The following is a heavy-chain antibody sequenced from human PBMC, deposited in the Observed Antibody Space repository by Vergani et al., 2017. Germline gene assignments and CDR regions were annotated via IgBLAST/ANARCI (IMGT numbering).Heavy chain of an antibody. Sequence: QVQLQESGPGLVKPSQTLSLTCTVSGGSISSGDYYWSWIRQPPGKGLEWIGYIYYSGSTYYNPSLNSRVTISVDTSKNHSSLKLSSVTAAATAVYYCARGPLGVVVVAATGGYMDVGGKGTTVTVSS. D-gene: IGHD2-15*01. J-gene: IGHJ6*03. V-gene: IGHV4-30-4*01. CDR3: ARGPLGVVVVAATGGYMDV. CDR2: IYYSGST. CDR1: GGSISSGDYY.